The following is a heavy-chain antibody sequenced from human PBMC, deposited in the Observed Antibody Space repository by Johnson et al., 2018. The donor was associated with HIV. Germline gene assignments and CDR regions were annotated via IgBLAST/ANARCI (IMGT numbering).Heavy chain of an antibody. V-gene: IGHV3-20*04. D-gene: IGHD1-26*01. Sequence: MLLVESGGGVVRPGGSLRLSCTVAGFRFDDYGMSWVRQAPGKGLELISTITWNGGRTGYADSVKGRFTISRDNSKNTLYLQMGSLRAEDMAVYYCAREGVGVNAFDIWGQGTMVTVSS. CDR1: GFRFDDYG. J-gene: IGHJ3*02. CDR2: ITWNGGRT. CDR3: AREGVGVNAFDI.